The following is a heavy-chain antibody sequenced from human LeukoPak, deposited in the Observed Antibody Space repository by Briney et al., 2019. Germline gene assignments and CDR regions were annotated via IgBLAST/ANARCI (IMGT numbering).Heavy chain of an antibody. J-gene: IGHJ3*01. V-gene: IGHV4-59*01. D-gene: IGHD3-22*01. CDR1: GDSMSSYY. CDR3: ARGGPSSSGYAADGFDV. CDR2: IYYSGST. Sequence: SETLSLTCTVSGDSMSSYYWSWIRQPPGKGLEWIGYIYYSGSTNYNPSLKSRLTLSVDTSANHFSLTLSSVTAADTAVYYCARGGPSSSGYAADGFDVWGQGTVVTVSS.